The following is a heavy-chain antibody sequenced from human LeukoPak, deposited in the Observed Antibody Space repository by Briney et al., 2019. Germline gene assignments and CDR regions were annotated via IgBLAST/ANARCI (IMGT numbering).Heavy chain of an antibody. CDR1: GGTFSSYA. CDR2: IIPIFGTA. CDR3: ARVRDPKYYYYYMDV. J-gene: IGHJ6*03. V-gene: IGHV1-69*05. Sequence: SVKVSCKASGGTFSSYAISWVRQAPGRGLEWMGGIIPIFGTANYAQKFQGRVTITTDESTSTAYMELSSLRSEDTAVYYCARVRDPKYYYYYMDVWGKGTTVTVSS.